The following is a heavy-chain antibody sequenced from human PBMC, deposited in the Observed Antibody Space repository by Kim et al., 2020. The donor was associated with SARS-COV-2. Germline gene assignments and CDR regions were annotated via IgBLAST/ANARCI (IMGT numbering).Heavy chain of an antibody. D-gene: IGHD2-2*01. CDR2: INHSGST. CDR3: ARAYQLPDY. J-gene: IGHJ4*02. V-gene: IGHV4-34*01. Sequence: SETLSLTCAVYGGSFSGYYWSWIRQPPGKGLEWIGEINHSGSTNYNPSLKSRVTISVDTSKNQFSLKLSSVTAADTAVYYCARAYQLPDYWGQGTLVTVSS. CDR1: GGSFSGYY.